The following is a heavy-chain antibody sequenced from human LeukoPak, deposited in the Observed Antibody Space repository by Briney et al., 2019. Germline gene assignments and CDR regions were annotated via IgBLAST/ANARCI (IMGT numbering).Heavy chain of an antibody. J-gene: IGHJ3*02. V-gene: IGHV4-59*01. CDR1: GFTFSSYA. CDR3: ARDSSSWYGDAFDI. CDR2: IYYSGST. D-gene: IGHD6-13*01. Sequence: GSLRLSCAASGFTFSSYAMSWVRQAPGKGLEWIGYIYYSGSTNYNPSLKSRVTISVDTSKNQFSLKLSSVTAADTAVYYCARDSSSWYGDAFDIWGQGTMVTVSS.